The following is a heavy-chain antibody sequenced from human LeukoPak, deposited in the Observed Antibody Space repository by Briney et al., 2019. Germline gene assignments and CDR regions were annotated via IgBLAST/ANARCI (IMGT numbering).Heavy chain of an antibody. CDR1: GFTVSSNY. V-gene: IGHV3-53*01. CDR2: IYSDGGT. D-gene: IGHD1-26*01. CDR3: ASSYSGSYYRYLQFDY. J-gene: IGHJ4*02. Sequence: GGSLRLSCAASGFTVSSNYMSWVRQAPGKGLEWVSIIYSDGGTYYADSVKGRFTISRDNSKNTLYLQMNSLRAEDTAVYYCASSYSGSYYRYLQFDYWGQGTLVTVSS.